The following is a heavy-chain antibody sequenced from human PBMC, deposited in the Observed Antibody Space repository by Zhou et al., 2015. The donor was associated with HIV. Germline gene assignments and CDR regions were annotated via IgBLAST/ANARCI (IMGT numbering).Heavy chain of an antibody. V-gene: IGHV1-18*01. CDR1: GDTFSSYS. J-gene: IGHJ4*02. Sequence: QVQLLQSGAEVKKPDSSVRVSCKGSGDTFSSYSISWVRQAPGQGLEWMGWINADNGKTNYAQKFQGRVTLTTDRSTRTAYMELRSLRSDDAAMYYCARDDIGGYHSFNYWGQGTLVSVSS. D-gene: IGHD3-22*01. CDR3: ARDDIGGYHSFNY. CDR2: INADNGKT.